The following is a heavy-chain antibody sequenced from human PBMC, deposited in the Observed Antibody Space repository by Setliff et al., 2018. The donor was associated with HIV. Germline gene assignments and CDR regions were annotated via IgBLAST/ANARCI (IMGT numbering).Heavy chain of an antibody. D-gene: IGHD1-1*01. CDR1: GFTFRSNG. J-gene: IGHJ4*02. CDR3: ANRLRGYNKWYYFGY. CDR2: ISYDGSNK. Sequence: GGSLRLSCAASGFTFRSNGMHWVRQAPGKGLEWVGVISYDGSNKYYADSVKGRFTISRDNSKNTLYLQMNSLRAEDTAVYYCANRLRGYNKWYYFGYWGQGTLVTVSS. V-gene: IGHV3-30*18.